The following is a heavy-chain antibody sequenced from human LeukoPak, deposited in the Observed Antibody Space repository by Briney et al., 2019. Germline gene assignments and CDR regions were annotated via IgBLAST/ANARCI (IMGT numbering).Heavy chain of an antibody. CDR3: ARVPTPMTTVTTYYYYYMDV. V-gene: IGHV1-2*02. CDR1: GYTFTGYY. Sequence: ASVKVSCKASGYTFTGYYMHWVRQAPGQGLEWMGWINPNSGGTNYAQKFQGRVTITADESTSTAYMELSSLRSEDTAVYYCARVPTPMTTVTTYYYYYMDVWGKGTTVTISS. J-gene: IGHJ6*03. D-gene: IGHD4-17*01. CDR2: INPNSGGT.